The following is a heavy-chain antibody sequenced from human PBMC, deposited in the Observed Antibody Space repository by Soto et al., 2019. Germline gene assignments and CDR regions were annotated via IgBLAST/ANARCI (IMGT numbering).Heavy chain of an antibody. CDR1: GYTFTSYA. D-gene: IGHD6-19*01. V-gene: IGHV1-3*01. CDR2: INAGNGNT. CDR3: AIAPPQWLGGFDY. J-gene: IGHJ4*02. Sequence: QVQLVQSGAEVKKPGASVKVSCKASGYTFTSYAMHWVRQAPGQRLEWMGWINAGNGNTKYSQKFQGRVTITRDTSASKAYMELSSLRSEDTAVYYCAIAPPQWLGGFDYWGQGTLVTVSS.